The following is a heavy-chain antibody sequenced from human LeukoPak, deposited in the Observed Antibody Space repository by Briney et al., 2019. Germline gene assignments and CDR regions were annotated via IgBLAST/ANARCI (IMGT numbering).Heavy chain of an antibody. CDR1: GGSISSSSYY. CDR3: ARHTRPAYSGYENAFDI. CDR2: LYDSGST. D-gene: IGHD5-12*01. J-gene: IGHJ3*02. Sequence: PSETLSLTCTVSGGSISSSSYYWDWIRQPPGKGLEWIGNLYDSGSTHYNPSLRSRVTISADTSKNQFSLKLSSVTAADPAVYYCARHTRPAYSGYENAFDIWDQGHMVTVSS. V-gene: IGHV4-39*01.